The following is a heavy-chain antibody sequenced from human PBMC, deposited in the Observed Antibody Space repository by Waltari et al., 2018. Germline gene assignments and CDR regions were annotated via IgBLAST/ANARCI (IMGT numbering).Heavy chain of an antibody. D-gene: IGHD6-13*01. Sequence: EVQLVESGGGLVKPGGSVRLSCAASGFTSSSYWMRWVRQAPGKGLEWVANIKQDGSEKYYVDSVKGRFTISRDNAKNSLYLQMNSLRAEDTAVYYCARGGQQLVTYYYGMDVWGQGTTVTVSS. V-gene: IGHV3-7*01. CDR2: IKQDGSEK. CDR3: ARGGQQLVTYYYGMDV. CDR1: GFTSSSYW. J-gene: IGHJ6*02.